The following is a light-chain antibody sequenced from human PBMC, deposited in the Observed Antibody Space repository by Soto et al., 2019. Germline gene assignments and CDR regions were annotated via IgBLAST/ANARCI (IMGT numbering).Light chain of an antibody. Sequence: QSALTQPASVSGSPGQSITISCTGTSSDVGGYNYVSWFQQHPGKAPKLMIYEVSNRPSGVSNRFSGSRSGNTASLTISGLQSEDEAEYYCKSYTNNNTFVFGTGPKLTVL. J-gene: IGLJ1*01. CDR2: EVS. CDR3: KSYTNNNTFV. CDR1: SSDVGGYNY. V-gene: IGLV2-14*01.